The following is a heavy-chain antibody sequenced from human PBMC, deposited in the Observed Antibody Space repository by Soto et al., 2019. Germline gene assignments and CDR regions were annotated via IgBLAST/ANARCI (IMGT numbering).Heavy chain of an antibody. Sequence: SETLSLTCTFSGCSITSSSSYVGWVRQPPGKGLDRIATIAYSGSPYYNPSLKSRATISVHTSNSQFSLKLSSLTAADTAVYYCARGEDYFWGSNRHYYFDYWGQGTLVAVSS. V-gene: IGHV4-39*01. CDR3: ARGEDYFWGSNRHYYFDY. D-gene: IGHD3-16*02. J-gene: IGHJ4*02. CDR2: IAYSGSP. CDR1: GCSITSSSSY.